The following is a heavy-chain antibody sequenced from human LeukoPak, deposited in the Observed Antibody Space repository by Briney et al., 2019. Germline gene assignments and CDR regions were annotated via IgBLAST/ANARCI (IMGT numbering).Heavy chain of an antibody. D-gene: IGHD4-17*01. Sequence: ASVKVSCKTSGYTFTSFDLNWVRQATGQGLEWMGWMNPNTGNTGYAQKFQDRVTITRNISISSAYMELRSMRSEDTAVYYCARDTHGYGDYLGDAFDIWGQGTRVTVSS. CDR3: ARDTHGYGDYLGDAFDI. J-gene: IGHJ3*02. V-gene: IGHV1-8*01. CDR1: GYTFTSFD. CDR2: MNPNTGNT.